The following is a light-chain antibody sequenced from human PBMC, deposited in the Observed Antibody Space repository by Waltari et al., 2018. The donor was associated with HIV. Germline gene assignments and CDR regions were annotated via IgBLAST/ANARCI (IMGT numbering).Light chain of an antibody. CDR3: YFAADNKAI. CDR2: RDS. J-gene: IGLJ2*01. V-gene: IGLV3-27*01. CDR1: ELAKKY. Sequence: SYELTQPSSVSVSPGQTARTTCSGDELAKKYARWFQQKPGQAPVFVMYRDSERPSGIPERFSGSSSGTTVTLSISGAQVEDEADYYCYFAADNKAIFGGGTRLTVL.